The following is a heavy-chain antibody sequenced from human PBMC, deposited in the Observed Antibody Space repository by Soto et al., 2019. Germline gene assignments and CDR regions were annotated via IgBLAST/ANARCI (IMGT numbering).Heavy chain of an antibody. CDR3: ARAIKRWEVNYYFDF. Sequence: QVVLLQSGAEVKEPGSSVRVACQVSGSTFNNFAFSWVRQAPGHGPEWMGGIVVDSNTAEYSQRFQDRVTITADTSTDTLYMELGSLTFEDTAVYYCARAIKRWEVNYYFDFWGQGTLVTVSS. D-gene: IGHD1-26*01. J-gene: IGHJ4*02. CDR2: IVVDSNTA. V-gene: IGHV1-69*06. CDR1: GSTFNNFA.